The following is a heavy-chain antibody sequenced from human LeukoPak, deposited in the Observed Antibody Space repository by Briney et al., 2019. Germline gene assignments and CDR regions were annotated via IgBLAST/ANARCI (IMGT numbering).Heavy chain of an antibody. CDR2: INHRGTT. D-gene: IGHD3-22*01. Sequence: SETLSLTCAVYGGSFSGYYWSWIRQSPGKGREWIGEINHRGTTKYNASLESRVTISLDTSKNQFSLEVTSVTAADTTTYYCARGSSYGASGYPYFDHWGQGTLVPVSS. CDR1: GGSFSGYY. CDR3: ARGSSYGASGYPYFDH. J-gene: IGHJ4*02. V-gene: IGHV4-34*01.